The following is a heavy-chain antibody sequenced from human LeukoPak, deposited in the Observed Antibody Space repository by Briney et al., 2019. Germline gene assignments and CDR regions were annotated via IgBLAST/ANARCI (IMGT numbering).Heavy chain of an antibody. D-gene: IGHD6-13*01. V-gene: IGHV4-59*11. Sequence: PSETLSLTCTVSNDSISPLYWGWLRQPPGKGLEFIGYIFYSGTTNFNPSLKSRVTLSVDTSKNQFSLRLNSVTAADTAVYYCVRGGSAAKYYFDSWGQGTLVTVSS. CDR3: VRGGSAAKYYFDS. J-gene: IGHJ4*02. CDR1: NDSISPLY. CDR2: IFYSGTT.